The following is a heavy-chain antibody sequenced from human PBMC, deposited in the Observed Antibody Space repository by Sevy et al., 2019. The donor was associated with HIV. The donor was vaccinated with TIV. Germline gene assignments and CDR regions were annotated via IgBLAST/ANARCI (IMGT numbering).Heavy chain of an antibody. CDR3: AREPGLHSSGYSGGFDY. D-gene: IGHD3-22*01. CDR1: GFTFSSYE. Sequence: GESLKISCEASGFTFSSYEMNWVRQAPGKGLEWISYISSSGSAIYYPDSVKGRFTVSRDNAKNLVYLQMNSLRAEETAIYYCAREPGLHSSGYSGGFDYWGQGTLVTVSS. CDR2: ISSSGSAI. J-gene: IGHJ4*02. V-gene: IGHV3-48*03.